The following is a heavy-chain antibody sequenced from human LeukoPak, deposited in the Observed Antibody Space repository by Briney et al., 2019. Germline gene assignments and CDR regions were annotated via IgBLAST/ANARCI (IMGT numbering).Heavy chain of an antibody. D-gene: IGHD3-22*01. CDR3: ALLAVVSFFDY. CDR2: IGSSGTNR. CDR1: EFPFSFYE. V-gene: IGHV3-48*03. Sequence: GGSLRLSCAVSEFPFSFYEMNWVRQAPGKGLEWVSNIGSSGTNRYYADSVKGRFSISRDNAKSSLYLQMNSLRVEDTAVYYCALLAVVSFFDYGARGPLVPVSS. J-gene: IGHJ4*02.